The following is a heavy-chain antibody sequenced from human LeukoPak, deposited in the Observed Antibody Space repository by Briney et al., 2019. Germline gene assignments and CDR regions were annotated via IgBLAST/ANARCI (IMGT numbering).Heavy chain of an antibody. CDR3: ARRDLVGATRGPFDY. V-gene: IGHV4-39*01. Sequence: SETLSLTCTVSGGSISSSSYYWGWIRQPPGKGLEWIGSIYYSGSTYYNPSLKSRVTISVDTSKNQFSLKLSSVTAADTAVYYCARRDLVGATRGPFDYWGQGTLVTVSS. D-gene: IGHD1-26*01. J-gene: IGHJ4*02. CDR2: IYYSGST. CDR1: GGSISSSSYY.